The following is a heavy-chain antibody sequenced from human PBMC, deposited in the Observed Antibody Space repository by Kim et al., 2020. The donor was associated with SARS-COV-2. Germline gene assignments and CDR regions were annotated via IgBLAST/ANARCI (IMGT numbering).Heavy chain of an antibody. Sequence: SVKSRFTISRDNSKNTRYLQMNSLGAEETAVYYCAKAPYDFWSGYYPVVWGKGTTVTVSS. D-gene: IGHD3-3*01. CDR3: AKAPYDFWSGYYPVV. V-gene: IGHV3-30*02. J-gene: IGHJ6*04.